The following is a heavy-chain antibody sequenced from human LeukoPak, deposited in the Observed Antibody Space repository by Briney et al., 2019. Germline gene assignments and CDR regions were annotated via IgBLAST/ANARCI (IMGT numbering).Heavy chain of an antibody. CDR3: ARVGLGVGSGRKASGFDT. J-gene: IGHJ5*02. D-gene: IGHD3-10*01. V-gene: IGHV3-7*01. Sequence: GGSLRLSCAASGFTFSSYVMHWVRQAPGKGLEWVANIKEDGSEKNYVDSVKGRFTISRDNAKNSLYLQMNSLRAEDTAVYYCARVGLGVGSGRKASGFDTWGQGTLVTVSS. CDR1: GFTFSSYV. CDR2: IKEDGSEK.